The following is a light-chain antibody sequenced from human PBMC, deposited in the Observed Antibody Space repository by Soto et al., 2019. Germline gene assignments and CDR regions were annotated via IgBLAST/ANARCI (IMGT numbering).Light chain of an antibody. J-gene: IGKJ2*01. CDR2: AAS. V-gene: IGKV3-20*01. CDR1: QSVSSSY. Sequence: EIVLTQSPGTLSLSPGERATLSCRASQSVSSSYLAWYQQKPGRAPRLLIYAASSRATGIPDRFSGSGSGTDLTLTIRRLEPEDFAVYYCQQYRASPPYTFGQGTKLELK. CDR3: QQYRASPPYT.